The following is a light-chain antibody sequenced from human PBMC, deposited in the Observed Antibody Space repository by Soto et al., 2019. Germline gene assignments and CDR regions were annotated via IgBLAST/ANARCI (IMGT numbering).Light chain of an antibody. CDR1: QIISSF. V-gene: IGKV1-39*01. J-gene: IGKJ5*01. CDR3: QQSYSTPIT. Sequence: DIQMTQSPSSLSASVGDRVTITCLASQIISSFLIWYQQKPGKAPKLLIYAASNLQSGVPSRFSGSGSGTDFTLTISSLQPEDFATYYCQQSYSTPITFGHGTRLEIK. CDR2: AAS.